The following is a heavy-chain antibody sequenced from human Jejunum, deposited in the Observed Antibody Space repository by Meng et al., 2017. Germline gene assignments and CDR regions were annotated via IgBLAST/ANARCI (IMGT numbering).Heavy chain of an antibody. Sequence: GQRQEAGPGLVKPSQTLSLTCTVSGGSFGSGGYYWSWIRQHPGKGLEWIGYIYSSGSTYYNPSLKSRVSISVDTSKNQFSLKLSSVTAADTAVYYCASSIAAAVGYYFDYWGQGTLVTVSS. CDR3: ASSIAAAVGYYFDY. CDR1: GGSFGSGGYY. CDR2: IYSSGST. D-gene: IGHD6-13*01. J-gene: IGHJ4*02. V-gene: IGHV4-31*03.